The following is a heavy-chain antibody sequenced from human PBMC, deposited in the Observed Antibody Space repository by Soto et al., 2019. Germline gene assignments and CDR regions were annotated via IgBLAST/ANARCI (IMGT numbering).Heavy chain of an antibody. J-gene: IGHJ5*02. V-gene: IGHV5-51*01. D-gene: IGHD6-13*01. CDR2: IYPDDSDT. Sequence: GESLKISCKGSGYSFTSYWIGWVRQMPGKGLEWMGIIYPDDSDTRYSPSFQGQVTISADKSISTAYLQWSSLKASDTAMYYCARGRAGSWSRNNWFDPWGQGTLVTVSS. CDR3: ARGRAGSWSRNNWFDP. CDR1: GYSFTSYW.